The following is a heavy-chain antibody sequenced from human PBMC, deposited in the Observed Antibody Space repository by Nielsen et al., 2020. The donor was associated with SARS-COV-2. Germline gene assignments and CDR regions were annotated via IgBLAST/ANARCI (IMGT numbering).Heavy chain of an antibody. D-gene: IGHD3-10*01. CDR1: GFTFDDYA. CDR3: AKLSGSPRDDAFDI. CDR2: ISYDGSNK. Sequence: GESLKISCAASGFTFDDYAMHWVRQAPGKGLEWVAVISYDGSNKYYADSVKGRFTISRDNSKNTLYLQMNSLRAEDTALYYCAKLSGSPRDDAFDIWGQGTMVTVSS. V-gene: IGHV3-30-3*02. J-gene: IGHJ3*02.